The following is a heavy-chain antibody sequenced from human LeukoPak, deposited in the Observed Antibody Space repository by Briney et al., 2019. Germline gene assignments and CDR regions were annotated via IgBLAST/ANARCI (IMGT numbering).Heavy chain of an antibody. CDR2: ISWNSGSI. V-gene: IGHV3-9*01. J-gene: IGHJ4*02. CDR1: GFTFDDYA. Sequence: GGSLRLSCAASGFTFDDYAMHWVRQAPGKGLEWVSGISWNSGSIGYADSVKGRFTISRDNARNSLYLQINSLRAEDTALYYCARGDGTSSGLYFHYWGQGTLVTVSS. D-gene: IGHD6-6*01. CDR3: ARGDGTSSGLYFHY.